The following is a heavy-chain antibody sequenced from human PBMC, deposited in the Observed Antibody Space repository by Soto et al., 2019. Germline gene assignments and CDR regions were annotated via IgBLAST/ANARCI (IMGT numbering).Heavy chain of an antibody. Sequence: GASVKVSCKASGYTFTSYGISWVRQAPGQGLEWMGWISAYNGNTNYAQKLQGRVTMTTDTSTSTAYMGLRSLRSDDTAVYYCARDGGQVAATPYYYYGMDVWGQGTTVTVSS. V-gene: IGHV1-18*01. CDR3: ARDGGQVAATPYYYYGMDV. CDR1: GYTFTSYG. CDR2: ISAYNGNT. J-gene: IGHJ6*02. D-gene: IGHD2-15*01.